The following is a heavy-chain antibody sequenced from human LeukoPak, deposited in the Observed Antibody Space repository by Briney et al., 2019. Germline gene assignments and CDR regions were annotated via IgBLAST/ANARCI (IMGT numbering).Heavy chain of an antibody. CDR1: GFTFSSYE. D-gene: IGHD3-3*01. CDR3: ARAAIVWSGSSY. CDR2: ISSSGSNI. J-gene: IGHJ4*02. V-gene: IGHV3-48*03. Sequence: GGSLRLSCAASGFTFSSYEMNWVRQAPGKGLEWVSYISSSGSNIYYADSVKGRFTISRDNAKNSLYLQMNSLRAEDTAVYYCARAAIVWSGSSYWGQGTLVTVSS.